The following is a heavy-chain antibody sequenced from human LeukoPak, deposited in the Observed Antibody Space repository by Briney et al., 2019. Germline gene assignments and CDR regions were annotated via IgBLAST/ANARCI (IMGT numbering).Heavy chain of an antibody. CDR3: AREKGYSSSWYSNYYYGMDV. J-gene: IGHJ6*02. V-gene: IGHV3-30-3*01. Sequence: GRSPRLSCAASGFTFSSYAMHWVRQAPGKGLEWVAVISYDGSNKYYADSVKGRFTISRDNSKNTLYLQMNSLRAEDTAVYYCAREKGYSSSWYSNYYYGMDVWGQGTTVTVSS. D-gene: IGHD6-13*01. CDR1: GFTFSSYA. CDR2: ISYDGSNK.